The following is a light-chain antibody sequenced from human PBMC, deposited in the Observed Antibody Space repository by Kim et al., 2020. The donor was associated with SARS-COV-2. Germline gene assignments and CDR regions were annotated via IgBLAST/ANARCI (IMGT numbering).Light chain of an antibody. CDR3: QQYGSSPRT. J-gene: IGKJ1*01. V-gene: IGKV3-20*01. CDR1: QSVSSSY. CDR2: GAS. Sequence: LSPGERATLSCRATQSVSSSYLAWYQQKPGQSPRLLIYGASSRATGIPDRFSGSGSGTDFTLTISRLEPEDFAVYYCQQYGSSPRTFGQGTKLEI.